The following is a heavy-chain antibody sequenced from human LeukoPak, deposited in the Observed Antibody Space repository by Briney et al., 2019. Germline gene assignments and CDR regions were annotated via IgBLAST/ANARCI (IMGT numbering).Heavy chain of an antibody. D-gene: IGHD3-22*01. J-gene: IGHJ3*02. CDR3: ARGGYYYDSSGYSAEDAFDI. V-gene: IGHV4-61*02. CDR2: IYTSGST. Sequence: SETLSLTCTVSGGSISSGSYYWSWIRQPAGKGLEWIGRIYTSGSTNYNPSLKSRVTISVDTSKNQFSLKLGSVTAADTAVYYCARGGYYYDSSGYSAEDAFDIWGQGTMVTVSS. CDR1: GGSISSGSYY.